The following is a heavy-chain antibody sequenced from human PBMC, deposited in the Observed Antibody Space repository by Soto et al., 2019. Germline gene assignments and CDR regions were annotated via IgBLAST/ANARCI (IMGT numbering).Heavy chain of an antibody. V-gene: IGHV4-61*03. J-gene: IGHJ6*02. Sequence: PSETLSLTCSVSGGSVNSGNYYWSWLRQSPGKGLEYIGYIYFSGTTNYNPSLKSRLTISMDTSKNHFSLNLTSVTAADTAVYYCARAAAVVVLPAAHPGGLNVWGQGTSVTVSS. CDR3: ARAAAVVVLPAAHPGGLNV. CDR2: IYFSGTT. CDR1: GGSVNSGNYY. D-gene: IGHD2-2*01.